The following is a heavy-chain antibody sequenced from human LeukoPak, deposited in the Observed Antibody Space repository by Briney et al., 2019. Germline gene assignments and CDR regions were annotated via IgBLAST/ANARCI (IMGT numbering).Heavy chain of an antibody. V-gene: IGHV3-74*01. CDR1: GFTFSSYW. CDR3: AREVQDYYDSSGHDY. Sequence: GGSLRLSCAASGFTFSSYWMHWVRQAPGKGLVWFSRINSDGSSTSYADSVKGRFTISRDNAKNTLYLQMNSLRAEDTAVYYCAREVQDYYDSSGHDYWGQGTLVTVSS. CDR2: INSDGSST. D-gene: IGHD3-22*01. J-gene: IGHJ4*02.